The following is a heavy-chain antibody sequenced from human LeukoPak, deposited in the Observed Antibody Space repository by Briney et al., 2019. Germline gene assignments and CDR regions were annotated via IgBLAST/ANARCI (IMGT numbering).Heavy chain of an antibody. CDR3: ARHPYGSGSYHFDY. J-gene: IGHJ4*02. V-gene: IGHV5-51*01. D-gene: IGHD3-10*01. CDR2: IYAGDSDT. Sequence: KPGESLKISCKGSGYSFTRYWIGWVRQMPGKGLEWMGIIYAGDSDTRYSPSFQGQVTTSADKSISTAYLQWSSLKASDTAMYYCARHPYGSGSYHFDYWGQGTLVTVSS. CDR1: GYSFTRYW.